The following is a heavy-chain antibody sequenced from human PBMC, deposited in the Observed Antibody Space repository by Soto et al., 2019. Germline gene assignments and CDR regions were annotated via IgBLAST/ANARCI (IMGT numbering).Heavy chain of an antibody. CDR1: GGTFSSYA. Sequence: QVQLVQSGAEVKKPGSSVKVSCKTSGGTFSSYAVSWVRQAPGQGLEWMGGIIPLFGTTNYAQNFQGRVTVIADESTCTAYVELSSLRSEDTAMYYCARGRMEYSSSSFYYFGMDVWGQGTTVTVSS. J-gene: IGHJ6*02. CDR3: ARGRMEYSSSSFYYFGMDV. CDR2: IIPLFGTT. V-gene: IGHV1-69*01. D-gene: IGHD6-6*01.